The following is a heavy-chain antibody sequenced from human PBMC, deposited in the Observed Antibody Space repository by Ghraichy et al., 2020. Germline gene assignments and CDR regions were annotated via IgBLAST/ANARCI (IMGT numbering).Heavy chain of an antibody. CDR1: GGSISSYY. CDR3: ARLNWNYRRWFDP. J-gene: IGHJ5*02. Sequence: SETLSLTCTVSGGSISSYYWSWIRQPPGKGLEWIGYIYYSGSTNYNPSLKSRVTISVDTSKNQFSLKLSSVTAADTAVYYCARLNWNYRRWFDPWGQGTLVTVSS. CDR2: IYYSGST. V-gene: IGHV4-59*08. D-gene: IGHD1-7*01.